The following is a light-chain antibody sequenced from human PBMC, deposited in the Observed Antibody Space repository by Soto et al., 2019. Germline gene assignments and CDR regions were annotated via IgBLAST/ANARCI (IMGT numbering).Light chain of an antibody. CDR1: SSDVGGYNY. CDR3: CSYTSSSTDV. CDR2: DVS. J-gene: IGLJ1*01. Sequence: QSVLAQPASVSGSRGQSITISCTGTSSDVGGYNYVSWYQQHPGKAPKLMIYDVSNRPSGVSDRFSGSKSGNTASLTISGLLAEDEADYYCCSYTSSSTDVFGTGTQLTVL. V-gene: IGLV2-14*03.